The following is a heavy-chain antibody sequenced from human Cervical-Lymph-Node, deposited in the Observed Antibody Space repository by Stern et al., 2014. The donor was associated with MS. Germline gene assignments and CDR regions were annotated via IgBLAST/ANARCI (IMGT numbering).Heavy chain of an antibody. J-gene: IGHJ4*02. CDR1: GFTFSSYS. V-gene: IGHV3-21*01. Sequence: EVQLVESGGGLVKPGGSLRLSCAASGFTFSSYSMNWVRQAPGKGLEWVSSISSSSSYICYADSVKGRFTISRDNAKNSLYLQMNSLRAEDTAVYYCARAQAVYYDSSGVFDYWGQGTLVTVSS. D-gene: IGHD3-22*01. CDR2: ISSSSSYI. CDR3: ARAQAVYYDSSGVFDY.